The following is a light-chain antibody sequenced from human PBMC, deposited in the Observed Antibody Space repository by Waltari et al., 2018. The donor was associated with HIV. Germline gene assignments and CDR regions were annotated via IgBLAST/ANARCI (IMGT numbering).Light chain of an antibody. J-gene: IGLJ2*01. V-gene: IGLV3-19*01. CDR3: CSRDGSGEHMGVF. CDR1: SLRSYY. Sequence: SSELTQDPAVSVALGQTVRITCQGDSLRSYYASWYQQKPGKAPVNVIFAKNNRPSGIPDPFSGSSSGDTASLTLTGAQAEDEADYYCCSRDGSGEHMGVFFGGGTKLTVL. CDR2: AKN.